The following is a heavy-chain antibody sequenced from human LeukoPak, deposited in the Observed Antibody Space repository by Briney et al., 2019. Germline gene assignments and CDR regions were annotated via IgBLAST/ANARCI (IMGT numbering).Heavy chain of an antibody. J-gene: IGHJ3*02. CDR3: AREGGLRFLSAFDI. V-gene: IGHV1-69*04. Sequence: SVKVSCKASGGTFSSYTISWVRQAPGQGLEWMGRIIPILGIANYAQKFQGRVTITADKSTSTAYMELGSLRSEDTAVYYCAREGGLRFLSAFDIWGQGTMVTVSS. D-gene: IGHD3-3*01. CDR1: GGTFSSYT. CDR2: IIPILGIA.